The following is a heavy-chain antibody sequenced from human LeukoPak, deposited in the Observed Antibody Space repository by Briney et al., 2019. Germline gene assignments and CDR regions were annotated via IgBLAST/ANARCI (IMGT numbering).Heavy chain of an antibody. J-gene: IGHJ4*02. Sequence: SETLSLTCAVYGGSFSGYYWSWIRQPPGKGLEWIGEINHSGSTNHNPSLKSRVTISVDTSKNQFSLKLSSVTAADTAVYYCARSPSPLYFDYWGQGTLVTVSS. CDR1: GGSFSGYY. CDR3: ARSPSPLYFDY. V-gene: IGHV4-34*01. CDR2: INHSGST.